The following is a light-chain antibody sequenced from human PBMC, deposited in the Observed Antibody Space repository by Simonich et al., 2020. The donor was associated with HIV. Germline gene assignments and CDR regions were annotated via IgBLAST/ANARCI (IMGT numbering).Light chain of an antibody. CDR1: HSVSSN. V-gene: IGKV3-15*01. CDR3: QQRSNWPPIT. J-gene: IGKJ5*01. CDR2: GAS. Sequence: EIVMTQSPATLSVSPGERATLSCRASHSVSSNLAWYQQTPGQAPRLLIYGASTRATGIPARFIGRGSGTDFTLTISSLEPEDFAVYYCQQRSNWPPITVGQGTRLEIK.